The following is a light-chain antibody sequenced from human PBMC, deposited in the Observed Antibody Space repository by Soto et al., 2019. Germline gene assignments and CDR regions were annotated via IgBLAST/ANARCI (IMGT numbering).Light chain of an antibody. CDR1: QNIGNY. Sequence: DIQMTQFPSSLSASVGSRVAITCRASQNIGNYLNWFQQKPGKAPKLLMYAASNLLGGVPSSFSCSGSGTDFTLTINGLQPDDFATYFFQQSHSTPRTFGPGTKLDI. CDR2: AAS. J-gene: IGKJ2*02. V-gene: IGKV1-39*01. CDR3: QQSHSTPRT.